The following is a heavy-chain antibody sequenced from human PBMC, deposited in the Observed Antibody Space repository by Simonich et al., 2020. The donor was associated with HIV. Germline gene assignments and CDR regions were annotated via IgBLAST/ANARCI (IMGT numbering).Heavy chain of an antibody. D-gene: IGHD6-13*01. CDR3: ARVDIATAGRYFHH. J-gene: IGHJ1*01. V-gene: IGHV1-46*01. CDR2: INPSTGSK. Sequence: QVQLVQSGAEVKKPGASVKVSCKASGYTFTSYYMHWVRQAPGQGLEWMGRINPSTGSKNYAQRFQGRLTMTRDMSTSTVYMELSSLRSEDTAVFYCARVDIATAGRYFHHWGQGTLVTVSS. CDR1: GYTFTSYY.